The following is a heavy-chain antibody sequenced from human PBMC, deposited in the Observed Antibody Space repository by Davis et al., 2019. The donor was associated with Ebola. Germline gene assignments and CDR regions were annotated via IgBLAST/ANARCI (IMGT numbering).Heavy chain of an antibody. V-gene: IGHV3-48*03. CDR1: GFTFSSYE. CDR2: ISSSGSTI. CDR3: ARAGTTVTTGWMDV. Sequence: LSLTCAASGFTFSSYEMNWVRQAPGKGLEWVSYISSSGSTIYYADSVKGRFTISRDNAKNSLYLQMNSLRAEDTAVYYCARAGTTVTTGWMDVWGQGTTVTVSS. J-gene: IGHJ6*02. D-gene: IGHD4-17*01.